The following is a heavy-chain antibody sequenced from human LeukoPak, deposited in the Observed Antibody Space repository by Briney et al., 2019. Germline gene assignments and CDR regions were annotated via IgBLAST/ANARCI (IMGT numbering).Heavy chain of an antibody. D-gene: IGHD2-2*01. Sequence: GGSLRLPCAASGFTLSSYPMTWVRQAPGKGLEGVSAIRGGRGGTIYADSVKGRFTISRDNSKNTLYLQINSLSSADTAVYSCAKDLVGKPYYYYGIDVWGQGTPVTVSS. CDR2: IRGGRGGT. CDR1: GFTLSSYP. CDR3: AKDLVGKPYYYYGIDV. J-gene: IGHJ6*02. V-gene: IGHV3-23*01.